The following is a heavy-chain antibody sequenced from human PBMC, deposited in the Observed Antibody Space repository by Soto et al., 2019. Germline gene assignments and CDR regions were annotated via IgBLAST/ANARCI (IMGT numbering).Heavy chain of an antibody. CDR2: ISGSGGST. CDR1: GFTFSSYA. Sequence: EVQLLESGGGLVQPGGSLRLSRAASGFTFSSYAMSWVRQAPGKGLEWVSAISGSGGSTYYADSVKGRFTVSRDNSKNTLYLQMNSLRAEDTAVYYCAKWPIAVAGTDWFDPWGQGTLVTVSS. CDR3: AKWPIAVAGTDWFDP. D-gene: IGHD6-19*01. V-gene: IGHV3-23*01. J-gene: IGHJ5*02.